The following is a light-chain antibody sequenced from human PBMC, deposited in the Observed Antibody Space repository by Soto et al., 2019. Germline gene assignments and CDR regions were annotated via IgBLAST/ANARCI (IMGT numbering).Light chain of an antibody. V-gene: IGKV1-27*01. CDR2: AAS. CDR3: QKYNSAPRT. CDR1: QGISNY. J-gene: IGKJ1*01. Sequence: DIPMTQDPSSLSASGGDRVTITCRASQGISNYLAWYQQKPGKVPKLLIYAASTLQSGVPSRFSGSGAGTDFTLTISSLQPEDVATYYCQKYNSAPRTFGQGTKVEIK.